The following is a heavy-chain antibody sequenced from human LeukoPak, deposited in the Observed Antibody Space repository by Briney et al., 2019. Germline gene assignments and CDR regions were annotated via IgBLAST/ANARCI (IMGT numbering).Heavy chain of an antibody. CDR2: INWDRSGI. J-gene: IGHJ3*02. CDR3: ARNGKLGIGQGAFDI. CDR1: GFTFSGYG. Sequence: PGGSLRLSCAASGFTFSGYGMSWVRQAPGKGLEWVANINWDRSGIYYVDSVKGRFTISRDNAKNSLYLQMNSLRAEDTALYYCARNGKLGIGQGAFDIWGQGTMVTVSS. V-gene: IGHV3-7*03. D-gene: IGHD7-27*01.